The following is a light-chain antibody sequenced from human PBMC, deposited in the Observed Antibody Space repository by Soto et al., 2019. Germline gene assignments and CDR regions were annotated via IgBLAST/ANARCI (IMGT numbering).Light chain of an antibody. V-gene: IGKV3-11*01. Sequence: EIVLTQSPATLSLSPGEGATLSCRASQSVGRDLAWFQQKPGQAPRLLMYDASKRATGIPARFSGSGSGTDFTLTITSLEPEDFALYYCQQRSSWPRTFGRGTKVEIK. J-gene: IGKJ4*02. CDR2: DAS. CDR1: QSVGRD. CDR3: QQRSSWPRT.